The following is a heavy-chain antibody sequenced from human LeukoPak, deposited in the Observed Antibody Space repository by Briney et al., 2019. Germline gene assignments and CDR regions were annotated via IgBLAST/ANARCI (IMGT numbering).Heavy chain of an antibody. Sequence: ASVKISCKASGYTFTSYAMNWVRQAPGQGLEWMGWINTNTGNPTYAQGFTGRFVFSLDISVSTAYLQISSLKAEDTAVYYCARELLSYGDGDYYYGMDVWGQGTTVTVSS. CDR2: INTNTGNP. D-gene: IGHD4-17*01. CDR3: ARELLSYGDGDYYYGMDV. V-gene: IGHV7-4-1*02. J-gene: IGHJ6*02. CDR1: GYTFTSYA.